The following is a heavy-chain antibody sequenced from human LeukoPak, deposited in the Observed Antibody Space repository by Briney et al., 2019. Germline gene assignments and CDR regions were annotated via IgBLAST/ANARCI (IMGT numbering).Heavy chain of an antibody. CDR3: AHMTREVTSSYYHSGFDV. J-gene: IGHJ6*02. D-gene: IGHD2-21*02. Sequence: KSGPTLVNPTQTLTLTCTFSGFSLSTTGVGVGWIRQPPGKALEWLALIYWNDNKLYSPSLKNRLTITKDTSKNQVILTMANMDPVDTGTYFCAHMTREVTSSYYHSGFDVWGQGTTVIVSS. CDR2: IYWNDNK. V-gene: IGHV2-5*01. CDR1: GFSLSTTGVG.